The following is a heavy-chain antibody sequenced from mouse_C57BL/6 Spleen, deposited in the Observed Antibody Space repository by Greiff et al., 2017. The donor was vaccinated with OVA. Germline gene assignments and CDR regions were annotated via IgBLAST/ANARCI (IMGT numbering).Heavy chain of an antibody. Sequence: VQLQQPGAELVMPGASVKLSCKASGYTFTSYWMHWVKQRPGQGLEWIGEIDPSASYTNYNQKFKGKSTLTVDKSSSTAYMQLSSLTSEDSAVYYCARWDYDYGFAYWGQGTLVTVSA. V-gene: IGHV1-69*01. CDR2: IDPSASYT. J-gene: IGHJ3*01. D-gene: IGHD2-4*01. CDR1: GYTFTSYW. CDR3: ARWDYDYGFAY.